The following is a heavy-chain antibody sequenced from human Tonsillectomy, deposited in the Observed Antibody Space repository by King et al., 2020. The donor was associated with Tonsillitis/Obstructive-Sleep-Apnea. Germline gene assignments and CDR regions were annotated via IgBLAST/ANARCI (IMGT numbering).Heavy chain of an antibody. J-gene: IGHJ4*02. V-gene: IGHV3-21*01. CDR1: GFAFSRHT. CDR3: ARDSIGYSSSWYFLDS. D-gene: IGHD6-13*01. CDR2: ISGSGSSI. Sequence: AQLVESGGGLVKPGGSLRLSCTASGFAFSRHTMHWVRQAPGKGLEWVSSISGSGSSIFSADSLKGRFTISRDNAKNSLYLQMSSLRAEDTALFYCARDSIGYSSSWYFLDSWGQGTMVTVSS.